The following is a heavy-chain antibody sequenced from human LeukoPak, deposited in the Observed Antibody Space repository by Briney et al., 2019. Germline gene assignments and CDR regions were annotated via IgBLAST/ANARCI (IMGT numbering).Heavy chain of an antibody. D-gene: IGHD3-22*01. CDR3: ARGLYHYETSGRQGAFDI. CDR1: GFTFSSYG. CDR2: ISYDGSNK. V-gene: IGHV3-30*03. J-gene: IGHJ3*02. Sequence: PGGSLRLSCAASGFTFSSYGMHWVRQAPGKGLEWVAVISYDGSNKYYADSVKGRFTISRDNSKNTLYLQMNSLRAEDTAVYYCARGLYHYETSGRQGAFDIWGQGTMVTVSS.